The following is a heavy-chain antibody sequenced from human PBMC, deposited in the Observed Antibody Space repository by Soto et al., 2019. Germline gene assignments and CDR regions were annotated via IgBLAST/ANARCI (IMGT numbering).Heavy chain of an antibody. CDR2: INPNGGST. CDR3: ARVLYSGDT. V-gene: IGHV1-46*01. J-gene: IGHJ1*01. D-gene: IGHD2-21*01. Sequence: QVRLVQSGAEVKKPGASVKVSCKASGYIVTNYYRHWVRQAPGQGLEWMAIINPNGGSTNCAQEFQGRITLPRDTATSTGYIVLGSLKSEDPAVYYCARVLYSGDTWGQGTLVTVSS. CDR1: GYIVTNYY.